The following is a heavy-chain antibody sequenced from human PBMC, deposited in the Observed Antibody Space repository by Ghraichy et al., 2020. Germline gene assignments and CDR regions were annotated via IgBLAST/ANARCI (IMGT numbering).Heavy chain of an antibody. J-gene: IGHJ4*02. Sequence: SETLSLTCTVSGGSISSYYWSWIRQPPGKGLEWIGYIYYSGSTNYNPSLKSRVTISVDTSKNQFSLKLSSVTAADTAVYYCARETVVPAVHFDYWGQGTLVTVSS. V-gene: IGHV4-59*01. D-gene: IGHD2-2*01. CDR2: IYYSGST. CDR1: GGSISSYY. CDR3: ARETVVPAVHFDY.